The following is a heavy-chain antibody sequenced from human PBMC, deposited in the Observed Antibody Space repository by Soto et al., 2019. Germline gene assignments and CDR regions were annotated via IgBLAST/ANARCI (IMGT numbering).Heavy chain of an antibody. V-gene: IGHV1-3*01. CDR2: INAGNGNT. CDR3: ARVRRGWYYFDY. D-gene: IGHD6-19*01. Sequence: ASVKVSCKASGYTFTSYAMHWVRQAPGQRLEWMGWINAGNGNTKYSQKFQGRVTITRDTSASTAYMELSSLRSEDTAVYYCARVRRGWYYFDYRGQGTLVTVSS. J-gene: IGHJ4*02. CDR1: GYTFTSYA.